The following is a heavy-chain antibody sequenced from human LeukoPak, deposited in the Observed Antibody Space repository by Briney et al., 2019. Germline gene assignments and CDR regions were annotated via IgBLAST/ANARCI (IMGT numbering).Heavy chain of an antibody. CDR3: AKPSSTWSNNWFDS. V-gene: IGHV7-4-1*02. Sequence: ASVKVSCKASGYTFTSYAMNWVRQAPGQGLEWMGWINTKSGNPTYAQGFTGRFVLSLDISVSTAYLQISSLKADDTAVYYCAKPSSTWSNNWFDSWGQGTLVTVSS. CDR2: INTKSGNP. J-gene: IGHJ5*01. CDR1: GYTFTSYA. D-gene: IGHD6-13*01.